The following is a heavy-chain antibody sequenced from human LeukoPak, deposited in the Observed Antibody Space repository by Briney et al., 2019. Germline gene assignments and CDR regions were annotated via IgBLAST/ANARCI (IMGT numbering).Heavy chain of an antibody. Sequence: PSETLSLTCTVSGGSISSYYWSWIRQPPGKGLEWIGYIYYSGSTNYNPSLKSRVTISVDTSKNQFSLKLSSVTAADTAVYYCERVYAFTNWFDPWGQGTLVTVSS. V-gene: IGHV4-59*01. CDR1: GGSISSYY. CDR3: ERVYAFTNWFDP. J-gene: IGHJ5*02. CDR2: IYYSGST. D-gene: IGHD3-3*01.